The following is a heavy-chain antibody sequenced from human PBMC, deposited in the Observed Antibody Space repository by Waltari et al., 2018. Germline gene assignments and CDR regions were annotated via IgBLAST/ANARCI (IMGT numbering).Heavy chain of an antibody. V-gene: IGHV4-59*11. J-gene: IGHJ4*02. CDR1: GGSISSHY. Sequence: QVQLQESGPGLVKPSETLSLTCTVSGGSISSHYWSWIRQPPGKGLEWIGYIYYSGSTNYNPSLKSRVTISVATSKNQFSLKLSSLTAADTAVYYCARDRGSGWGQGTLVTVSS. CDR3: ARDRGSG. D-gene: IGHD3-16*01. CDR2: IYYSGST.